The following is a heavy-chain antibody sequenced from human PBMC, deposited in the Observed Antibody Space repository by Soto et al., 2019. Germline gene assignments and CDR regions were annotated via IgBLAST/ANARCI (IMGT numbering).Heavy chain of an antibody. CDR1: GYTFTSYA. J-gene: IGHJ3*02. V-gene: IGHV1-3*01. CDR3: VRVIQHLSMIHAFDI. D-gene: IGHD3-16*02. CDR2: INAGNGNT. Sequence: GASVKVSCKASGYTFTSYAMHWVRQAPGQRLEWMGWINAGNGNTKYSQKFQGRVTITRDTSASTAYMELSSLRSEDTAVYYCVRVIQHLSMIHAFDIWGQGTMVTVSS.